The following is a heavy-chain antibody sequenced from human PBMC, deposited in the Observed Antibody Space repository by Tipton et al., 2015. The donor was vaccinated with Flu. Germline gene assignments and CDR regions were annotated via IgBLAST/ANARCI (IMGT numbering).Heavy chain of an antibody. Sequence: QLVQSGAEVKKPGASVKASCKASGYTFTSYYVHWVRQAPGQGLEWMGIFNPNGGSTSYAQNFQGRAGMTRDTSTSTVYMELSSLRSEDTAVYYCARGEKISLSWFGDFDYWGQGTLVAVSS. D-gene: IGHD3-10*01. CDR3: ARGEKISLSWFGDFDY. CDR1: GYTFTSYY. V-gene: IGHV1-46*01. J-gene: IGHJ4*02. CDR2: FNPNGGST.